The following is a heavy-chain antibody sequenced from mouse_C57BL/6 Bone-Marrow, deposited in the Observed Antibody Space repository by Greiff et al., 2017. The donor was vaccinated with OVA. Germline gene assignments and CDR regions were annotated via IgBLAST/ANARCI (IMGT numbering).Heavy chain of an antibody. J-gene: IGHJ3*01. CDR3: ARERWWRGSSYVGCAY. Sequence: VQLKESGGGLVKPGGSLKLSCAASGFTFSSYSMSWVRQTPEKRLEWVATISDGGSYTYYPDNVKGRFTISRDNAKNNLYLQMSHLKSEDTAMYYCARERWWRGSSYVGCAYWGQGTLVTVSA. CDR2: ISDGGSYT. D-gene: IGHD1-1*01. CDR1: GFTFSSYS. V-gene: IGHV5-4*01.